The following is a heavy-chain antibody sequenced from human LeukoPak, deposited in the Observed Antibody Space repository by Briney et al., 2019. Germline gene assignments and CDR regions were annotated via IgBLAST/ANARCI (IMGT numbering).Heavy chain of an antibody. J-gene: IGHJ4*02. CDR3: AKGVTAMVQPVVFDY. Sequence: GGSLRLACAASGFTFSRYAMGWVRQAPGSGREWVLGISGMGGGTHYADSVKGGFSLSRDNSRSTLYLQISSLRAEDTAVYYCAKGVTAMVQPVVFDYWGQGTLVTVSS. D-gene: IGHD5-18*01. V-gene: IGHV3-23*01. CDR2: ISGMGGGT. CDR1: GFTFSRYA.